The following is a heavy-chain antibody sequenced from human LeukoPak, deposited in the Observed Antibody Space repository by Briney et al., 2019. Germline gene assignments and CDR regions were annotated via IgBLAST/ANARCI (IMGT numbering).Heavy chain of an antibody. CDR1: GGTFSSYA. D-gene: IGHD5-12*01. Sequence: SVTVSCTASGGTFSSYAISWVRQAPGQGLEWMGGIIPIFGTAKYEQKFQGRVTITADESTSTAYMELSSLRSEDTAVYYCATGRESQWLRTFDYWGQGTLVTVSS. V-gene: IGHV1-69*13. CDR2: IIPIFGTA. J-gene: IGHJ4*02. CDR3: ATGRESQWLRTFDY.